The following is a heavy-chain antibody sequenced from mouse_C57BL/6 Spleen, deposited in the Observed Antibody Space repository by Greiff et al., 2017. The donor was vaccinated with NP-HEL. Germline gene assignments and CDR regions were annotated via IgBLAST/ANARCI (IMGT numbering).Heavy chain of an antibody. J-gene: IGHJ3*01. CDR3: ARRVGYHPFAY. CDR1: GYTFTSYW. CDR2: IYPSASET. Sequence: QVQLQQPGAELVRPGSSVKLSCKASGYTFTSYWMDWVKQRPGQGLEWIGNIYPSASETHYNQQFKDKATLTVDKSSSTAYMQLSSLTSDDSAVYYCARRVGYHPFAYWGQGTLVTVSA. D-gene: IGHD2-2*01. V-gene: IGHV1-61*01.